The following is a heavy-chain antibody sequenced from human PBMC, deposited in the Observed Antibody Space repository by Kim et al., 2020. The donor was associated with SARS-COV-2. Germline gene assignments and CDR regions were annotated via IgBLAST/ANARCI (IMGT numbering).Heavy chain of an antibody. CDR1: GYTFTNYG. D-gene: IGHD1-26*01. CDR2: IRTNTGDP. CDR3: AKISGRKXIYYFDY. J-gene: IGHJ4*02. Sequence: ASVKVSCKASGYTFTNYGLTWVRQAPGQGLEWMGWIRTNTGDPTYAQGFTGRFVFSLDTSXSTAXXQISSLEAEDTAVYYCAKISGRKXIYYFDYWGQGTLVTVSS. V-gene: IGHV7-4-1*02.